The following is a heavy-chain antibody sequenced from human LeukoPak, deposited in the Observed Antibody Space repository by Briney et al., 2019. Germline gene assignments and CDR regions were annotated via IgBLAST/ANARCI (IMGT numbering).Heavy chain of an antibody. CDR1: GFTFSSYA. J-gene: IGHJ4*02. Sequence: PGGALRLSCAASGFTFSSYAMSWVRQAPGKGLGWGSAIIGSGGITYYVDSVKGRSTISRDHSKNTLYLPMNSLRPEDTAVYYCATASPYCSGGSCYLYDYWGQGTLVTVSS. CDR2: IIGSGGIT. V-gene: IGHV3-23*01. D-gene: IGHD2-15*01. CDR3: ATASPYCSGGSCYLYDY.